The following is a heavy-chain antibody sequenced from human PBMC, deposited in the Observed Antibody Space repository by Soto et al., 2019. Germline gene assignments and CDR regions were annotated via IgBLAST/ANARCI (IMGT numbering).Heavy chain of an antibody. V-gene: IGHV1-8*01. CDR2: MNPNSGNT. CDR3: ARVFYDSSGYYPYNWFDP. Sequence: ASVKVSCKASGYTFTSYDINWVRQATGQGLEWMGWMNPNSGNTGYAQKFRGRVTMTRNTSISTAYMELSSLRSEDTAVYYCARVFYDSSGYYPYNWFDPWGQGTLVTVSS. CDR1: GYTFTSYD. J-gene: IGHJ5*02. D-gene: IGHD3-22*01.